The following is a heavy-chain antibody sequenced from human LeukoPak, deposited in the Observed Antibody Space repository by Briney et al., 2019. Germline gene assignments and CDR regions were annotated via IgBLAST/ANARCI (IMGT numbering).Heavy chain of an antibody. D-gene: IGHD3-10*01. CDR1: GGSISSGSYY. Sequence: PSETLSLTCTVSGGSISSGSYYWSWIRQPAGKGLEWIGRIYTSGSTNYNPSLKSRVTISVDTSKNQFSLKLSSVIAADTAVYYCARGPLGDLFSDAFDIWGQGTMVTVSS. CDR2: IYTSGST. J-gene: IGHJ3*02. CDR3: ARGPLGDLFSDAFDI. V-gene: IGHV4-61*02.